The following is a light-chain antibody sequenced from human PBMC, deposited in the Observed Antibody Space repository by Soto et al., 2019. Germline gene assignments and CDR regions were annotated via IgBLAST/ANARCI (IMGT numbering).Light chain of an antibody. Sequence: EIVMTQSPATPSVSPGERATLSCMARQSVSSTLAWYQQIPGQAPRLLIYGASPRDTTIPARFSGSGSGTEFTLTISSLQSEEFEVCYCQLYINWRRTFRQGTKVDIK. V-gene: IGKV3-15*01. CDR3: QLYINWRRT. J-gene: IGKJ1*01. CDR2: GAS. CDR1: QSVSST.